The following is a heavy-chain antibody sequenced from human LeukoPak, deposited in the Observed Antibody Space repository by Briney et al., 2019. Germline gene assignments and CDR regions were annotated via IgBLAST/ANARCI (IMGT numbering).Heavy chain of an antibody. J-gene: IGHJ4*02. CDR1: GFTFSSYA. D-gene: IGHD1-7*01. V-gene: IGHV3-30-3*01. Sequence: GSLRLSCAASGFTFSSYAMHWVRQAPGKGLEWVAVISYDGSNKYYADSVKGRFTISRDNSKNTLYLQMNSLRAEDTAVYYCARADNWNYKSFVYWGQGTLVTVSS. CDR2: ISYDGSNK. CDR3: ARADNWNYKSFVY.